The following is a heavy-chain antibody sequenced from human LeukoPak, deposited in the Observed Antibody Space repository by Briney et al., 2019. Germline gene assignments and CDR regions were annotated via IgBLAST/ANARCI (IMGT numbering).Heavy chain of an antibody. Sequence: GASVKVSCKASGYTFPVYYMYWVRQAPGQGLEWMGRINPNSGDTDYAQNFQGRVTMTRDTSISTAYMELTNLRSDDTAVYYCARGYCSGGTCYLVENWFDPWGQGTLVTVSS. D-gene: IGHD2-15*01. V-gene: IGHV1-2*06. CDR1: GYTFPVYY. J-gene: IGHJ5*02. CDR3: ARGYCSGGTCYLVENWFDP. CDR2: INPNSGDT.